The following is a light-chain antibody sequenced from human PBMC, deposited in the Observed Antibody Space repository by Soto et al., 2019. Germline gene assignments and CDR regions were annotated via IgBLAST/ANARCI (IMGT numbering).Light chain of an antibody. V-gene: IGKV1D-16*01. Sequence: DIQMTQSPSSVSASVGDRVTITCRASQGVSTWLAWYQQRPGKAPKLLIYAASTLQSGVPSRFSGSGSGTEFTLTISSLQPDDFATYYCQHYNSYSEAFGQGTKVDIK. CDR1: QGVSTW. CDR3: QHYNSYSEA. J-gene: IGKJ1*01. CDR2: AAS.